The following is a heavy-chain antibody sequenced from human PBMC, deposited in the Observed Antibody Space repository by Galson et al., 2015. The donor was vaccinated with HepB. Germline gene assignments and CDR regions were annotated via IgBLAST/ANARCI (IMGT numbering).Heavy chain of an antibody. CDR1: GFTFSSYS. D-gene: IGHD4-17*01. J-gene: IGHJ4*02. V-gene: IGHV3-21*01. CDR3: AREYGDYGPFDY. Sequence: SLRLSCAASGFTFSSYSMNWVRQAPGKGLEWVSSISSSSSYIYYADSVKGRFTISRDNAKNSLYLQMNSLRAEDTAVYYCAREYGDYGPFDYWGQGTLVTVSS. CDR2: ISSSSSYI.